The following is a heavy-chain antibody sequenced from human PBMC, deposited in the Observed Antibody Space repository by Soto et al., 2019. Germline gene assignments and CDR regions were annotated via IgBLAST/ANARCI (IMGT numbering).Heavy chain of an antibody. J-gene: IGHJ5*02. V-gene: IGHV1-2*02. CDR2: INPNSGGT. Sequence: SEKASCKASGYTFTSYNMHSVRQAPGQGLEWMGWINPNSGGTNYAQKFQGRVTMTRDTSISTAYMELSRLRSDDTAVYYCARENSGYEIGPWGQGTLGSVSA. D-gene: IGHD5-12*01. CDR3: ARENSGYEIGP. CDR1: GYTFTSYN.